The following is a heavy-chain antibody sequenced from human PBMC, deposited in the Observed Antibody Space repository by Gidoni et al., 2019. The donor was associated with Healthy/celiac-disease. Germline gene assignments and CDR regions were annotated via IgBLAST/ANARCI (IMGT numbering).Heavy chain of an antibody. J-gene: IGHJ4*02. D-gene: IGHD5-18*01. Sequence: QVQLQQWGAGLLKPSATLSLTCAVYGGSFRCYYWSWIRQPPGKGLEWIGEINHSGSTNYNPSLKSRVTISVDTSKNQFSLKLSSVTAADTAVYYCARASGHRTGYSYGRLFDYWGQGTLVTVSS. V-gene: IGHV4-34*01. CDR1: GGSFRCYY. CDR2: INHSGST. CDR3: ARASGHRTGYSYGRLFDY.